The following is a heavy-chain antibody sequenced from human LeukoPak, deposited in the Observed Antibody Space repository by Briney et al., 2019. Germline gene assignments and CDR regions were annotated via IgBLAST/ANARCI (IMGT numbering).Heavy chain of an antibody. CDR1: GFTFSTYG. Sequence: GGSLRLSCAASGFTFSTYGMSWVRQAPGKGLQWVSGISGSGGSTYYADSVKGRFTIFRDNSKNTLYLQMNSLRAEDTAVYYCAKDHDDYYGSGSHFTNYWGQGTLVTVSA. V-gene: IGHV3-23*01. CDR3: AKDHDDYYGSGSHFTNY. J-gene: IGHJ4*02. CDR2: ISGSGGST. D-gene: IGHD3-10*01.